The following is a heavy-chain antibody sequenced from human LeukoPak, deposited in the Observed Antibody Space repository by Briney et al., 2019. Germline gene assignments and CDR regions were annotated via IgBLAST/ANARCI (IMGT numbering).Heavy chain of an antibody. D-gene: IGHD7-27*01. CDR3: TRHRYAWGFPTHFDS. Sequence: SETLSLTCIVSGGPISSGSYFWGWIRQSPGKGLEWIASIYYGGSAYYNTSLKSRVTVSVDTSKNQFSLNLRSVTAADTAVYYCTRHRYAWGFPTHFDSWGQGTLVTVSS. V-gene: IGHV4-39*01. J-gene: IGHJ4*02. CDR1: GGPISSGSYF. CDR2: IYYGGSA.